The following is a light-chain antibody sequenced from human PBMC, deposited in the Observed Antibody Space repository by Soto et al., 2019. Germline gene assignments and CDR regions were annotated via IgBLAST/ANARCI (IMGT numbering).Light chain of an antibody. J-gene: IGKJ4*01. CDR2: DTS. CDR1: QSVSSN. V-gene: IGKV3-15*01. Sequence: EIVMTQSPATLSVSPGARATLSYRASQSVSSNLAWYQQKPGQAPRLLIYDTSTRATGIPGRFSGSGSGTDFNLTISSLQSEDFAVYYCQQYDNWPPLTFGGGTKVEIK. CDR3: QQYDNWPPLT.